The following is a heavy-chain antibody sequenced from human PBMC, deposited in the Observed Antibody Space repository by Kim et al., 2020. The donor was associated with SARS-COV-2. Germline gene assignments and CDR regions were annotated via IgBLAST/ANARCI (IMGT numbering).Heavy chain of an antibody. J-gene: IGHJ4*02. CDR3: ARVNGDYGAYYFDY. Sequence: GGSLRLSCAASGFTFSSSWMSWVRQAPGKGLEWVANIKKDGSDKYYVDSVTVRFTISRKNANNSLYLQMNRLRAEDTAVYYCARVNGDYGAYYFDYWGQGPLATASS. CDR1: GFTFSSSW. D-gene: IGHD4-17*01. V-gene: IGHV3-7*04. CDR2: IKKDGSDK.